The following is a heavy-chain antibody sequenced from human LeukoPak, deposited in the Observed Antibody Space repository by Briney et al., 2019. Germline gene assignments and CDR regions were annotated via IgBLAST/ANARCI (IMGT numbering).Heavy chain of an antibody. CDR2: IKQDGSEK. D-gene: IGHD3-16*02. Sequence: PGGSLKLSCAASGFTFSSYRVSWVRQAPGKGVNRVDNIKQDGSEKYYVDSVKGRFTISRDNDKKSLYLQMDSLGAEDTAGYYCARSRLYDYWGQGTLVTVSS. CDR1: GFTFSSYR. CDR3: ARSRLYDY. V-gene: IGHV3-7*01. J-gene: IGHJ4*02.